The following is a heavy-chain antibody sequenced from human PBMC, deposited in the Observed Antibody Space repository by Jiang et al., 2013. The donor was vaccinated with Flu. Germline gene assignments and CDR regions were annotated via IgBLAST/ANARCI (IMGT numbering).Heavy chain of an antibody. D-gene: IGHD4-23*01. CDR2: IYVGDSDA. CDR1: GYSFTTYW. J-gene: IGHJ4*02. Sequence: GAEVKKPGESLKISCKDPGYSFTTYWIGWVRQMPGKGLEWLGVIYVGDSDARYSPSFQGQVSISVDKSINTAYLHWSSLKASDTAIYYCGRIIGGGNSLLYWGQGTLVTVSS. V-gene: IGHV5-51*03. CDR3: GRIIGGGNSLLY.